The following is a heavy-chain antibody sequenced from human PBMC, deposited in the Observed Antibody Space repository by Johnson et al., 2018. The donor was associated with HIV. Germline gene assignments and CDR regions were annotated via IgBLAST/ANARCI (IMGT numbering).Heavy chain of an antibody. CDR3: ARGSYDGDAFDV. J-gene: IGHJ3*01. V-gene: IGHV3-13*01. Sequence: VQLVESGGGWVKPGGSLRLSCAASGFTFSSYDMHWVRQSTGKGLEWVSGIGTTGDVFYAGSVKDRFTISRDNAKDSLYLDMKSLRAGDTAMYFCARGSYDGDAFDVWGRGTVVAVSS. D-gene: IGHD3-10*01. CDR1: GFTFSSYD. CDR2: IGTTGDV.